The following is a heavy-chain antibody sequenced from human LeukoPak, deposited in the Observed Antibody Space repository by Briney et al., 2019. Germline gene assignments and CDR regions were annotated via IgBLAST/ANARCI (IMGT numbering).Heavy chain of an antibody. Sequence: SETLSLTCAVYGGSFSGYYWSWIRQPPGKGLEWIGEINHSGSTNRNPSLKSRVSISIDTSKNQFSLKLSSVTAADTAVYYCASETTVTPYWYFDLWGRGTLVTVSS. CDR2: INHSGST. J-gene: IGHJ2*01. V-gene: IGHV4-34*01. D-gene: IGHD4-17*01. CDR3: ASETTVTPYWYFDL. CDR1: GGSFSGYY.